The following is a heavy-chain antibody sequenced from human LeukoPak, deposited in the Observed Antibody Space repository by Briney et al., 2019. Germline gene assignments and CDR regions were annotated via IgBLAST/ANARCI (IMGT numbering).Heavy chain of an antibody. J-gene: IGHJ5*02. CDR2: ISYDGSNK. CDR1: GFTFSSYA. D-gene: IGHD3-10*01. Sequence: QPGGSLRLSCAASGFTFSSYAMHWVRQAPGKGLEWVAVISYDGSNKYYADSVKGRFTISRDNSKNTLYLQMNSLRAEDTAVYYCASVLQGFDPWGQGTLVTVSS. CDR3: ASVLQGFDP. V-gene: IGHV3-30*04.